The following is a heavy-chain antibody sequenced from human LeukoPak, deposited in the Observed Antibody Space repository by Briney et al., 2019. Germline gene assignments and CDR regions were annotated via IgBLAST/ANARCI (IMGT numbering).Heavy chain of an antibody. V-gene: IGHV3-30*18. J-gene: IGHJ6*02. Sequence: PGGSLRLSCAASGFTFSSYGMPWVRQAPGKGLEWVAVISYDGSNKYYADSVKGRFTISRDNSKNTLYLQMNSLRAEDTAVYYCAKDECSSTSCFLYYYYGMDVWGQGTTVTVSS. CDR1: GFTFSSYG. CDR2: ISYDGSNK. D-gene: IGHD2-2*01. CDR3: AKDECSSTSCFLYYYYGMDV.